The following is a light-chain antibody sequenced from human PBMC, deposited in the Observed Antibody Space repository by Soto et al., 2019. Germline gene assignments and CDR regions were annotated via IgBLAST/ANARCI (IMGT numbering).Light chain of an antibody. CDR2: GAY. Sequence: EIALTQFPGILSLSPGERATLACRASRSICSDHLAWYQQRPGSSPRLLFYGAYSTTTGAPDRFSGSGSGTDITLTISRLEPEDFAVYYCQQYRSSPTTFGQGTKVDIK. CDR1: RSICSDH. J-gene: IGKJ1*01. CDR3: QQYRSSPTT. V-gene: IGKV3-20*01.